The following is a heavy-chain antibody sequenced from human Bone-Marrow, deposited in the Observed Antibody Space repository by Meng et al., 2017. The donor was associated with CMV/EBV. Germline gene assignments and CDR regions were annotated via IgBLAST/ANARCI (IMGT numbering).Heavy chain of an antibody. CDR2: INWNGGST. D-gene: IGHD3-16*01. CDR3: ARDEGGIDY. CDR1: GFTVSSNY. Sequence: GGSLRLSCAASGFTVSSNYMSWVRQAPGKGLEWVSGINWNGGSTGYADSVKGRFTISRDNAKNSLYLQMNSLRAEDTALYYCARDEGGIDYWGQGTRVTVYS. J-gene: IGHJ4*02. V-gene: IGHV3-20*04.